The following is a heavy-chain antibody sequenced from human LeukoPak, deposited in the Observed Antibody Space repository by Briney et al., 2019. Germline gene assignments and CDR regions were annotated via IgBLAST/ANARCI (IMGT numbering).Heavy chain of an antibody. CDR1: AYTFTSYG. Sequence: ASVKVSREASAYTFTSYGTSCVRQAPGQGLEWMGWIRAYNGNTDYAQKLQDRVTMTTDTSTSTAYMELRSLRSDDTAVYYCAREIILTGQGAFDIWGQGTMVTVSS. J-gene: IGHJ3*02. V-gene: IGHV1-18*01. CDR3: AREIILTGQGAFDI. CDR2: IRAYNGNT. D-gene: IGHD3-9*01.